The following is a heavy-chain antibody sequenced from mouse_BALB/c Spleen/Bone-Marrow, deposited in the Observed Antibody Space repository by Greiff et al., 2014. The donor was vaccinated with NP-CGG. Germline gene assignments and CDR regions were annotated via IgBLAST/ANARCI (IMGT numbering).Heavy chain of an antibody. V-gene: IGHV14-3*02. CDR3: ARRDDGYYTY. J-gene: IGHJ3*01. CDR2: IDPANGNT. CDR1: GFNIKDTY. D-gene: IGHD2-3*01. Sequence: VQLQQSGAELVKPGASVKLPCTTSGFNIKDTYMHWVKQRPEQGLEWIGRIDPANGNTKYDPKFQGKATITADTSSNTAYLQLSSLTSEDTAVYYCARRDDGYYTYWGQGTLVTVSA.